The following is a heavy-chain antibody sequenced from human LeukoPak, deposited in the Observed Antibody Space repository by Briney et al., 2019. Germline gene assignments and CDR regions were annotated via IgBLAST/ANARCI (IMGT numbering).Heavy chain of an antibody. D-gene: IGHD6-13*01. CDR3: ARIRGSRYYFDY. CDR2: IDWDGDK. J-gene: IGHJ4*02. V-gene: IGHV2-70*11. Sequence: ESGPMLVNPTQTLTLTCTFSGFSLSTSGMCVSWIRQPPGKALEWLARIDWDGDKYYNTSLKTRLTISKDTSKNQVVLTMTNMDPVDTATYYCARIRGSRYYFDYWGQGTLVTVSS. CDR1: GFSLSTSGMC.